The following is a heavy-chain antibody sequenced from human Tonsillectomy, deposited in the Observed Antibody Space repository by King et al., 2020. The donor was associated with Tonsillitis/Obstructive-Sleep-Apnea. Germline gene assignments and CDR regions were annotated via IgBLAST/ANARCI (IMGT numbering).Heavy chain of an antibody. V-gene: IGHV3-48*02. CDR3: ARPGRWGCRGGSCYYFDY. CDR1: GFTFSTYG. CDR2: ISSGSNTI. J-gene: IGHJ4*02. Sequence: VQLVQSGGGLVQPGGCLRLSCAASGFTFSTYGFNWVRQAPGKGLEWISYISSGSNTIYYADSVKGRLTISRDNAKNSLYLQMNSLRDEDTAVYYCARPGRWGCRGGSCYYFDYWGQGALVTVSS. D-gene: IGHD2-15*01.